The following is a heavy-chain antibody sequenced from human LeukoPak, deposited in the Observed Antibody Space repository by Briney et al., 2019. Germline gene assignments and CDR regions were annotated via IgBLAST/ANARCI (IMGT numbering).Heavy chain of an antibody. CDR2: ISSNGGST. J-gene: IGHJ4*02. CDR1: GFTFSSYA. CDR3: ARAGQLVSFFDY. D-gene: IGHD6-6*01. V-gene: IGHV3-64*01. Sequence: PGGSLRLSCAASGFTFSSYAMHWVRQAPGKGLEYVSAISSNGGSTYYANSVKGRFAISRDNSKNTLYLQMGSLRAEDMAVYYCARAGQLVSFFDYWGQGTLVTVFS.